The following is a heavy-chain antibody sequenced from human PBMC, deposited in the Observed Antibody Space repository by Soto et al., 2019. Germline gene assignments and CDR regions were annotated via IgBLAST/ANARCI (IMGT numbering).Heavy chain of an antibody. CDR2: INHSGST. J-gene: IGHJ4*02. D-gene: IGHD2-15*01. Sequence: QVQLQQWGAGLLKPSETLSLTCAVYGGSFSGYYCSWIRQPPGKGLEWIGEINHSGSTNYNPSLKSRVTISVDTSKNQFSLKLSSVTAADTAVYYCERGGPYCSGGSCSSFDYWGQGTLVTVSS. CDR3: ERGGPYCSGGSCSSFDY. V-gene: IGHV4-34*02. CDR1: GGSFSGYY.